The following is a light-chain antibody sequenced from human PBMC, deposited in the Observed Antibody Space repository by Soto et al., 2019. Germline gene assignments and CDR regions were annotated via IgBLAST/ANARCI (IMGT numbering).Light chain of an antibody. J-gene: IGKJ1*01. V-gene: IGKV1-5*03. CDR3: QHYNSYSEA. CDR1: QTISSW. CDR2: NAS. Sequence: DIQMTQSPSTLSGSVGDRVTITCRASQTISSWLAWYQQKPGKAPKLLIYNASTLKSGVPSRFSVSGSGTEFTLTISCLQPDDFATYYFQHYNSYSEAFGQGTNVDLK.